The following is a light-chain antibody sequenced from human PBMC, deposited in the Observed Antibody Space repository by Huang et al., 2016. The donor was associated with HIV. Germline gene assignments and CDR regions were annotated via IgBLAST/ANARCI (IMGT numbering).Light chain of an antibody. V-gene: IGKV1-39*01. CDR3: QQSDSTPYT. Sequence: DIQMTQSPSSLSASVGDRVTLSCRSSKSFSSSLNWYQQRPGKAPKLLIYAASSVQSVVPSRFSGSGSGTDFSLTINSLQPEDFATYYCQQSDSTPYTFGQGTKLEIK. CDR1: KSFSSS. J-gene: IGKJ2*01. CDR2: AAS.